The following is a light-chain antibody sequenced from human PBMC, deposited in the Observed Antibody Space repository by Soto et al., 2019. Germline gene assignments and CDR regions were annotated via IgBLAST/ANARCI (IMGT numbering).Light chain of an antibody. CDR1: QSVSSY. CDR2: DAL. V-gene: IGKV3-11*01. J-gene: IGKJ4*01. Sequence: EIVLTQSPATLSLSPGERATLLCRASQSVSSYLAWYQQKPGQAPRLLIYDALNRATGIPARFSGSGSGTDFTLTISSLEPEDFAVYYCQQRSNWPPLTFGGGTKVQIK. CDR3: QQRSNWPPLT.